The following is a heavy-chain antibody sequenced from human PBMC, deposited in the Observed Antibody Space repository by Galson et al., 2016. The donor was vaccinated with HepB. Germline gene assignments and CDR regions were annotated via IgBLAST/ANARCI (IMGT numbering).Heavy chain of an antibody. CDR1: GFTFRTYW. V-gene: IGHV3-74*03. CDR2: ISSDGLTT. Sequence: SLRLSCAASGFTFRTYWMHWVRQSPGMGLVWVSRISSDGLTTTYADSVKGRFTISRDNAKNTLYLQMNSLRAEDTAVYYCASFRGSSWNGYWGQGTLVTVSS. CDR3: ASFRGSSWNGY. D-gene: IGHD6-13*01. J-gene: IGHJ4*02.